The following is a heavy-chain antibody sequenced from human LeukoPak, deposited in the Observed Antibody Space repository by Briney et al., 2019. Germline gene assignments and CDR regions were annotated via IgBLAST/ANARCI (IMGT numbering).Heavy chain of an antibody. CDR2: IWYDGTKK. CDR3: ANGIRDDYSH. D-gene: IGHD5-24*01. CDR1: GFTFSSYG. Sequence: HPGGSLRLSCAASGFTFSSYGMHWVRQAPGRGLEWVAIIWYDGTKKYYAESVKGRFTISRDNSKNTLYLQMNSLRAEDTVVYYCANGIRDDYSHWGQGTLVTVSS. V-gene: IGHV3-33*08. J-gene: IGHJ4*02.